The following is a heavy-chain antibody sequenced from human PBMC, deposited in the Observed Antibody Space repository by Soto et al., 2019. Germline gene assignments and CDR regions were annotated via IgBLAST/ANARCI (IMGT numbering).Heavy chain of an antibody. CDR2: IYYSGST. D-gene: IGHD6-6*01. V-gene: IGHV4-59*01. J-gene: IGHJ4*02. CDR1: GGSISSYY. CDR3: AKRHSSSSYFDY. Sequence: SETLSLTCTVSGGSISSYYWSWIRQPPGKGLEWIGYIYYSGSTNYNPSLKSRVTISVDTSKNQFSLKLSPVTAADTAVYYCAKRHSSSSYFDYWGQGTLVTVSS.